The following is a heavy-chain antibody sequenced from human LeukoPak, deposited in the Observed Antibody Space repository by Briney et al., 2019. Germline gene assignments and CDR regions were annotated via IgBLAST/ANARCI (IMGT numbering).Heavy chain of an antibody. D-gene: IGHD3-22*01. CDR1: GFTFNSHA. Sequence: GRSLRLSCAASGFTFNSHAMHWVRQAPGKGLEWVAVISYDGNNKYYADSVKGRFTISRDNSKNTLYLQTNSLRAEDTAVYYCARDGSVVVNPTYYFDYWGQGTLVTVSS. J-gene: IGHJ4*02. CDR3: ARDGSVVVNPTYYFDY. V-gene: IGHV3-30-3*01. CDR2: ISYDGNNK.